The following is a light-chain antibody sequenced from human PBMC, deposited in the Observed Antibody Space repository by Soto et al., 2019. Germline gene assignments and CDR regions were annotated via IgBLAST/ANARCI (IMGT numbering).Light chain of an antibody. CDR3: SSYTNINTRAGV. V-gene: IGLV2-14*01. Sequence: QSALTQPASVSGSPGQSITISCTGTSGDIGSYNRVSWYQQHPGKAPQLIIYEVTDRPSGVSNRFSGYKSGNTASLTISGLQAEDEAEYYCSSYTNINTRAGVFGTGTKLTVL. CDR2: EVT. J-gene: IGLJ1*01. CDR1: SGDIGSYNR.